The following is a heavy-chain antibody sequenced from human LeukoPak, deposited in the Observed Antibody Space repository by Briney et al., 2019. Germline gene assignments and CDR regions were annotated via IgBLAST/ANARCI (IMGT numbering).Heavy chain of an antibody. J-gene: IGHJ4*02. CDR1: GYTFTGHY. CDR2: INPKNAAT. D-gene: IGHD3-16*01. Sequence: ASVKVSCKASGYTFTGHYIHWERQAPGQGLEWMGWINPKNAATNYAQKFQGRVTMTRDTSTGTVYMEVNALRSDDTAVYYCARTLYIASAPGGFDYWGQGTLVTVSS. CDR3: ARTLYIASAPGGFDY. V-gene: IGHV1-2*02.